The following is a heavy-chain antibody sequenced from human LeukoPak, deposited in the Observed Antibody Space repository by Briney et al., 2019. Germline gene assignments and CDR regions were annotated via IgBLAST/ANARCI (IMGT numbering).Heavy chain of an antibody. CDR3: ANLAGGSYVWIDY. CDR2: ISGSGGST. CDR1: GFTFSSYA. D-gene: IGHD1-26*01. Sequence: PGGSLRLSCAASGFTFSSYAVSWVRQAPGKGLEWVSAISGSGGSTYYADSVKGRFTISRDNSKNTLYLQTNSLRAEDTAVYYCANLAGGSYVWIDYWGQGTLVTVSS. J-gene: IGHJ4*02. V-gene: IGHV3-23*01.